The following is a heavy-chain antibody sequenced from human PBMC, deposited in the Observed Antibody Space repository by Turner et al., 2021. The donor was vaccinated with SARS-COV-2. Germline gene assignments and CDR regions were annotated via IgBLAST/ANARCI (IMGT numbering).Heavy chain of an antibody. D-gene: IGHD3-3*01. J-gene: IGHJ5*01. V-gene: IGHV4-39*07. CDR3: ARESRFNWLDS. CDR1: GGSISSSSYS. Sequence: QLQLQESGPGLVKPSETLSLTCTVSGGSISSSSYSWGWIRQPPGKGLEWIGSIYYRGSTNYNPSLKSRLTMSVDTSKNQFSLTLSSVTAADTAIYYCARESRFNWLDSWGQGTLVTVSS. CDR2: IYYRGST.